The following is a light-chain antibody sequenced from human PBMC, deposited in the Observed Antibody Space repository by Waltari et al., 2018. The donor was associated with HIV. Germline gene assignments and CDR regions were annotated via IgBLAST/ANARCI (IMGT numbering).Light chain of an antibody. J-gene: IGLJ2*01. CDR1: SRDVGAYNL. V-gene: IGLV2-23*02. CDR2: EVT. Sequence: QSALTQPASVSGSPGQSITLSCTGTSRDVGAYNLVSWYQQHPGTAPKLMIFEVTKRPSGVSDRFSGSRSGNTASLTISGLQAEDEGDYHCCSYTGTGIVFGGGTKLTVL. CDR3: CSYTGTGIV.